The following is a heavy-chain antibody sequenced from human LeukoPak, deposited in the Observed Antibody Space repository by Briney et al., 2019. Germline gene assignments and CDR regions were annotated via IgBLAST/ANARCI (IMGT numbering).Heavy chain of an antibody. D-gene: IGHD2-21*02. Sequence: SETLSLTCAVYGGSFSGYYWSWIRQPPGKGLEWIGEINHSGSTNYNPSLKSRVTISVDTSKNQFSLKLSSVTAADTAVYYCAGRTLGDDYWGQGTLVNVSS. CDR3: AGRTLGDDY. J-gene: IGHJ4*02. V-gene: IGHV4-34*01. CDR2: INHSGST. CDR1: GGSFSGYY.